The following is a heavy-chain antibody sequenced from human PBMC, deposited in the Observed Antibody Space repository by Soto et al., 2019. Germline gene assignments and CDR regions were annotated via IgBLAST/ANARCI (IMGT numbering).Heavy chain of an antibody. V-gene: IGHV4-4*02. CDR1: GVSVSSPNW. D-gene: IGHD1-26*01. CDR2: IYHSDNT. Sequence: PSETLSLTCTASGVSVSSPNWWTWVRQSPGKGLEWLGEIYHSDNTKYNPSLKSRVTISMDESKNQFSLKLSSVTAADTAVYYCARGRWELPAGWFDPWGQGTLVTVSS. J-gene: IGHJ5*02. CDR3: ARGRWELPAGWFDP.